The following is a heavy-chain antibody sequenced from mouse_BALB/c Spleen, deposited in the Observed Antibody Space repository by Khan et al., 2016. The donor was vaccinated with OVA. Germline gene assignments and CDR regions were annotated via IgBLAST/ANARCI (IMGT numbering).Heavy chain of an antibody. CDR3: TRKDYYDYDPFPY. D-gene: IGHD2-4*01. V-gene: IGHV3-2*02. Sequence: EVKLQESGPGLVKPSQSLSLTCTVTGYSITSEYAWNWIRHFPGNKLEWMGYINSSGNTRYNPSLKSRISITRDTSKNQSFLQLNSVTTEDTATYYCTRKDYYDYDPFPYWGQGTLVTVSA. J-gene: IGHJ3*01. CDR2: INSSGNT. CDR1: GYSITSEYA.